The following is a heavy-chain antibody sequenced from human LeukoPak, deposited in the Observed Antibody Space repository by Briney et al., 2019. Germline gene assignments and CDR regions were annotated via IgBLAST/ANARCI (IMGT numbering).Heavy chain of an antibody. CDR3: ARHTVLRQQLVPRAGYFDY. Sequence: PSETLSLTCTVSGGSISSGGYYWSWIRQHPGKGLEWIGYIYYSGSTYYNPSLKSRVTISVDTSKNQFSLKLSSVTAADTAVYYCARHTVLRQQLVPRAGYFDYWGQGTLVTVSS. D-gene: IGHD6-13*01. CDR1: GGSISSGGYY. J-gene: IGHJ4*02. V-gene: IGHV4-31*03. CDR2: IYYSGST.